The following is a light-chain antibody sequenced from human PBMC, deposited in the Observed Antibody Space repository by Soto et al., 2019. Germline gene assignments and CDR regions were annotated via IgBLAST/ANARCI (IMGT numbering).Light chain of an antibody. J-gene: IGKJ1*01. Sequence: DIQMTQSPSSLSASVGDRVTITCRASQSISTYLNWYQQNPGKAPNLLIYDASSLQSGVPSRFSGSGSGTDFTLTISSLQPEDFATYYCHQNYNTPQTFGQGTKVDI. CDR3: HQNYNTPQT. CDR1: QSISTY. CDR2: DAS. V-gene: IGKV1-39*01.